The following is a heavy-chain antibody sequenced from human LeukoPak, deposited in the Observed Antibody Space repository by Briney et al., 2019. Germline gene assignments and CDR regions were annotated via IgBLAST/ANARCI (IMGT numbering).Heavy chain of an antibody. V-gene: IGHV3-21*01. Sequence: GGSLRLSCAASGFTFSSYSMNWVRQAPGKGLEWVSSISSSSSYIYYADSAKGRFTISRDNAKNSLYLQMNSLRAEDTAVYYCARVATSRDGYTKGTYYYYYMDVWGKGTTVTVSS. CDR3: ARVATSRDGYTKGTYYYYYMDV. CDR2: ISSSSSYI. D-gene: IGHD5-24*01. J-gene: IGHJ6*03. CDR1: GFTFSSYS.